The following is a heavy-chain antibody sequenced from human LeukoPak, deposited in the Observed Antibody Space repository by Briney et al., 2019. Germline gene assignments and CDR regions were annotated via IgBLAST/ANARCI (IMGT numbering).Heavy chain of an antibody. J-gene: IGHJ1*01. Sequence: GSLRLSCTASGFSFSSYWMKWVRQAPGKGLEWVANIKQDGSEKNYVDSVRGRFTISRDNAKNSLYLEMNSLRAEDTAVYYCGRLSRSLPEHWGQGTLVTVSS. V-gene: IGHV3-7*01. CDR3: GRLSRSLPEH. CDR1: GFSFSSYW. CDR2: IKQDGSEK.